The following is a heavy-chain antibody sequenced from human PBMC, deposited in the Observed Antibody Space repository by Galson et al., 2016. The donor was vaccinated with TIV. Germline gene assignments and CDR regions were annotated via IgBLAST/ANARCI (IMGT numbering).Heavy chain of an antibody. D-gene: IGHD7-27*01. CDR2: FNPDSGAT. Sequence: SVKVSCKASGYIFINYYIHWVRQAPGQGLEWLGWFNPDSGATQYAQKFQGRVTMTRDTSISTAYMELRRLISDDTAAYYCARGNWARAFDYWGQGTQVTVSS. CDR3: ARGNWARAFDY. CDR1: GYIFINYY. J-gene: IGHJ4*01. V-gene: IGHV1-2*02.